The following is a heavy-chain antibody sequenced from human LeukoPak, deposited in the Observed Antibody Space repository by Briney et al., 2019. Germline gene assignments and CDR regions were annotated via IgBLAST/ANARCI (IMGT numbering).Heavy chain of an antibody. V-gene: IGHV3-13*01. CDR2: IGTASDT. J-gene: IGHJ6*03. D-gene: IGHD1-1*01. Sequence: GGSLRLFCAASGFTSSSFDMHWVRQPTGQGLEWVSTIGTASDTYYPGSVEGRFTLSRDNAKNSLYLQMNSLTAGDTAVYYCARGPPRGKYYYMDVWGKGTTVTVSS. CDR3: ARGPPRGKYYYMDV. CDR1: GFTSSSFD.